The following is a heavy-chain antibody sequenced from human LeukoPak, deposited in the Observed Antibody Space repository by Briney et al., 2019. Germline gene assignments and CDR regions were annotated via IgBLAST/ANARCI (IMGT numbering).Heavy chain of an antibody. V-gene: IGHV1-18*01. D-gene: IGHD3-10*01. J-gene: IGHJ6*03. CDR3: ARVVGGYYGSGSYSPYYYYYMDV. CDR2: ISAYNGNT. CDR1: GYTFTSYG. Sequence: EASVKVSCKASGYTFTSYGISWVRQAPGQGLEWMGWISAYNGNTNYAQKLQGRVTMTTDTSTSTAYMELRSLRSDDTAVYYCARVVGGYYGSGSYSPYYYYYMDVWGKGTTVTISS.